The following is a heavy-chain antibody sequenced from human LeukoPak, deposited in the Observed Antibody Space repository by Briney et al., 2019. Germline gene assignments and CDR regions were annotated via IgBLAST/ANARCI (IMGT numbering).Heavy chain of an antibody. CDR3: ARHWGAGTYYFDY. J-gene: IGHJ4*02. V-gene: IGHV4-59*08. CDR2: INYSGST. Sequence: SETLSLTCTVSGGSISGYFWSWIRQPPGKGLEWIGYINYSGSTKYNPSLESRATISVDTSKNQFSLKLSSVTAADTAVYYCARHWGAGTYYFDYWGQGTLVTVSS. CDR1: GGSISGYF. D-gene: IGHD3-16*01.